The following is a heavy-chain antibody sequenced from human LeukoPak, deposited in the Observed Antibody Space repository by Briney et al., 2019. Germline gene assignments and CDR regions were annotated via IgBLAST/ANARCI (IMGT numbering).Heavy chain of an antibody. V-gene: IGHV3-23*01. D-gene: IGHD1-26*01. J-gene: IGHJ4*02. CDR3: AKKTSIVGAFDC. CDR2: IRSSGGST. CDR1: GFTFSSYA. Sequence: PGGSLRLSCAASGFTFSSYAMSWVRQAPGKGLEWVSTIRSSGGSTHYADSVKGRFTISRDNSKNTLYLQMNSLRAEDTAVYYCAKKTSIVGAFDCWGQGTLVTVSS.